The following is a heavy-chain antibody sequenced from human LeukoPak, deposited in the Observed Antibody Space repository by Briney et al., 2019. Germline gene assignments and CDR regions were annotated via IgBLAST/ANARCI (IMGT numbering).Heavy chain of an antibody. Sequence: ASVKVSCKASGGTFSSYAISWVRQAPGQGLEWMGGIIPIFGTANYAHKFQGRVTITADKATSTAYMELSSLRSEDTAVYYCASAKSVLLAYYYMDVWGKGTTVTVSS. CDR2: IIPIFGTA. D-gene: IGHD4/OR15-4a*01. CDR1: GGTFSSYA. J-gene: IGHJ6*03. CDR3: ASAKSVLLAYYYMDV. V-gene: IGHV1-69*06.